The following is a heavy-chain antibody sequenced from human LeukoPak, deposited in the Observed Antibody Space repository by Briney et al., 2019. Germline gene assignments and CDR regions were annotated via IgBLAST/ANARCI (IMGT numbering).Heavy chain of an antibody. J-gene: IGHJ3*02. CDR2: INSDGSST. Sequence: GGSLRLSCAASGFTFSSYWMHWVRQAPGKGLVWVSRINSDGSSTSYADSVKGRFTISRDNAKNTLYLQMNSLRAEDTAVYYCASPRGGRNYDAFDIWGQGTMVTVSS. CDR3: ASPRGGRNYDAFDI. CDR1: GFTFSSYW. V-gene: IGHV3-74*01. D-gene: IGHD1-14*01.